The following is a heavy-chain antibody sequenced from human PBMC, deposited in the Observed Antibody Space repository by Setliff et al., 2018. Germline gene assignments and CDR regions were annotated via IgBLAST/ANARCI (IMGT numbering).Heavy chain of an antibody. J-gene: IGHJ6*03. CDR2: ISGGGINT. V-gene: IGHV3-23*01. CDR1: GFTFSNYA. Sequence: GGSLRLSCVASGFTFSNYAINWVRQAPGQGLEWVSGISGGGINTDYADSVKGRFTISRDNAKNTVYLQKNSLGAEDTAIYYCARDRQGDGNYYMDVWGKGTTVTVCS. CDR3: ARDRQGDGNYYMDV. D-gene: IGHD1-1*01.